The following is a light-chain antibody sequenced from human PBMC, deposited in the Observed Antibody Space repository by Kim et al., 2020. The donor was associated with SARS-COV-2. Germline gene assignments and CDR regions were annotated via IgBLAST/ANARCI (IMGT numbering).Light chain of an antibody. J-gene: IGLJ2*01. Sequence: GQTIPISCPGHGSDVGSYNLVSWYQQHPGKDPTLMIYEVSKRPSGVSNRFSGSKSGNTASLTISGLQAEDEADYYCCSYAGSSTVVFGGGTQLTVL. V-gene: IGLV2-23*02. CDR3: CSYAGSSTVV. CDR2: EVS. CDR1: GSDVGSYNL.